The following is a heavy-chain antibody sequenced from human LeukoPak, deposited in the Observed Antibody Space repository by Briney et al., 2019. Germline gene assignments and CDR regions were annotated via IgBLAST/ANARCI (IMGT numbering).Heavy chain of an antibody. J-gene: IGHJ6*03. D-gene: IGHD1-1*01. CDR3: ARHRDTGYYYYMDV. CDR1: GGSISVSSYY. CDR2: IFYNGKT. V-gene: IGHV4-39*01. Sequence: PSETLSLTCTVSGGSISVSSYYWGWIRQPPGKGLEWIGNIFYNGKTYYNPSLKSRVTISVDTSKNQFSLKLSSVTAADTAVYLCARHRDTGYYYYMDVWGTGTTVTVSS.